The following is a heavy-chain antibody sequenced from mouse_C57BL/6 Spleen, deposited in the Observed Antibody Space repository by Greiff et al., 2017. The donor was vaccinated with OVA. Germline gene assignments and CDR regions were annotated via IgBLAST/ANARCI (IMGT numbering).Heavy chain of an antibody. CDR1: GYAFSSSW. CDR2: IYPGDGDT. V-gene: IGHV1-82*01. D-gene: IGHD3-2*02. Sequence: VKLKESGPELVKPGASVKISCKASGYAFSSSWMNWVKQRPGKGLEWIGRIYPGDGDTNYNGKFKGKATLTADKSSSTAYMQLSSLTSEDSAVYFCAQDSSGYSFAYWGQGTLVTVAA. J-gene: IGHJ3*01. CDR3: AQDSSGYSFAY.